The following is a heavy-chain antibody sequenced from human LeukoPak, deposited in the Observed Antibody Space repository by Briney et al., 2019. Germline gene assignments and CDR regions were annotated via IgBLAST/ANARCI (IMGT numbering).Heavy chain of an antibody. V-gene: IGHV4-31*03. CDR1: GGSTSSGGYY. CDR3: ARGVLRFREAFDY. Sequence: PSETLSLTCTVSGGSTSSGGYYWSWIRQHPGKGLEYIGHIYYSGSTSYNPSLKSRVTISVDTSKNQFSLKPSSVTAADTAVYYCARGVLRFREAFDYWGQGTLVTVSS. J-gene: IGHJ4*02. D-gene: IGHD3-3*01. CDR2: IYYSGST.